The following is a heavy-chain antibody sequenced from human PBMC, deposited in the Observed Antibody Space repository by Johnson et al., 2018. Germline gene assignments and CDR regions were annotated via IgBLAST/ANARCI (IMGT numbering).Heavy chain of an antibody. V-gene: IGHV3-72*01. CDR3: VRDQYGTDGFDI. Sequence: VQLVESGGGLVQPGGSLRLSCAASGFIFSDHYMDWVRQAPGKGLEWVGRSRSKAKSYTTEYAASVKGRFTVSRDDSKNSVYLQMNSLKTEDTAVYYCVRDQYGTDGFDIWGQGTMVTVSS. CDR1: GFIFSDHY. J-gene: IGHJ3*02. D-gene: IGHD2/OR15-2a*01. CDR2: SRSKAKSYTT.